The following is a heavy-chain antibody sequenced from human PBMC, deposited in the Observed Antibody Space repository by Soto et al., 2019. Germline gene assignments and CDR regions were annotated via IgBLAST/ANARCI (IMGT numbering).Heavy chain of an antibody. D-gene: IGHD4-17*01. CDR2: MTGGGTT. CDR3: ARARYGGNSASGH. J-gene: IGHJ4*02. CDR1: GFTFNNHA. Sequence: GGSLRLSCTASGFTFNNHAMNWVRLAPGKGLEWVSVMTGGGTTYYADSVKGRFTVSRDNSKNTLYLQMNSLRAGDTAIYYCARARYGGNSASGHWGQGTLVTVSS. V-gene: IGHV3-23*01.